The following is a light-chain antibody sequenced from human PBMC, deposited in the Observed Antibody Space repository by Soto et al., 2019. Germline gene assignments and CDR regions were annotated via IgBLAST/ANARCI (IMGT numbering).Light chain of an antibody. J-gene: IGLJ3*02. CDR1: SSNIGSNT. V-gene: IGLV1-44*01. CDR3: AAWDDSLNGWV. Sequence: QSVLTQAPSASGTPGQRVTISCSGSSSNIGSNTVSWYQQVPGTAPKLLIYSNDQRPSGVPDRFSGSKSGTSASLAIGGLQSEDAADYYCAAWDDSLNGWVFGGGTKLTVL. CDR2: SND.